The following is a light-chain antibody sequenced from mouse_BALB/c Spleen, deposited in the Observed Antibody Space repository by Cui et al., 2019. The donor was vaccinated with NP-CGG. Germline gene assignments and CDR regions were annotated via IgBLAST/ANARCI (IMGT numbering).Light chain of an antibody. CDR1: TGAVTTGNY. CDR3: ALWYSNHWV. CDR2: GTN. V-gene: IGLV1*01. J-gene: IGLJ1*01. Sequence: QAVVTQESALTTSPGETVTLTCRSSTGAVTTGNYANWVQEKPDHLFTGLIGGTNNRAPGVPARFSGPLIGDKAALTITGAQTEDEAIYFCALWYSNHWVFGGGTKLTVL.